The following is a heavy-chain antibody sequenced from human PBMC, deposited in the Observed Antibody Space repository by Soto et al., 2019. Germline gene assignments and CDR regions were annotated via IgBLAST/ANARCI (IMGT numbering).Heavy chain of an antibody. D-gene: IGHD6-13*01. CDR3: VKAAGYSSSWGRRKYFDY. CDR1: GFTFSSYA. Sequence: EVQLLESGGGLVQPGGSLRLSCAASGFTFSSYAMSWVRQAPGKGLEWVSAISGSGGSTYYADSVKGRFTISRDNSKNTLYLQMNSLRAEDTAVYYCVKAAGYSSSWGRRKYFDYWGQGTLVTVSS. J-gene: IGHJ4*02. CDR2: ISGSGGST. V-gene: IGHV3-23*01.